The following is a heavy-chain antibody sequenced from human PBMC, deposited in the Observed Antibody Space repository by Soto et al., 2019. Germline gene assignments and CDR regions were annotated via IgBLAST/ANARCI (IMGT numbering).Heavy chain of an antibody. CDR2: IRGYNGNQ. V-gene: IGHV1-18*01. CDR3: AREGQAPYYYYGMDV. CDR1: GYTFTNYG. Sequence: QVQVVQSGDEVKKPGASVKVSCKASGYTFTNYGFKWGRPAPGQGVGGMGWIRGYNGNQKYAEKVQGRVTMTTDTSTSTAHMELRSLRSDDTAVYYCAREGQAPYYYYGMDVWGQGTAVTVSS. J-gene: IGHJ6*02.